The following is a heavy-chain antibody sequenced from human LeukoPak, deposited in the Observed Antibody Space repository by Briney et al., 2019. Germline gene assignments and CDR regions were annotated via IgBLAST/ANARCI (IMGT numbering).Heavy chain of an antibody. CDR3: ARDDDGSGPRAEGD. V-gene: IGHV3-20*04. J-gene: IGHJ4*02. D-gene: IGHD3-10*01. Sequence: GGSLRLSCAASGFTFDDYGMTWVRQVPGKGLEWVSGINWNGHSTGYADFVKGRFTISRDNAKNSLYLQMNSLRAEDTALYYCARDDDGSGPRAEGDWGQGTLVIVSS. CDR2: INWNGHST. CDR1: GFTFDDYG.